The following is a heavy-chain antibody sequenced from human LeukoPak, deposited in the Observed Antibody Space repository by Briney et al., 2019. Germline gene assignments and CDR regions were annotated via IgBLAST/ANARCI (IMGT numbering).Heavy chain of an antibody. CDR1: GFTFSSYW. D-gene: IGHD6-6*01. Sequence: PRGSLRVSCADSGFTFSSYWMSWVRQAPGKGLEWVANIKQDGSEKYYVDSVKGRFTISRDNTKNSLSLQMNSMRAEDTAVYYCARARIAARNYYYYYMDVWGKGTTVTVSS. V-gene: IGHV3-7*01. CDR2: IKQDGSEK. J-gene: IGHJ6*03. CDR3: ARARIAARNYYYYYMDV.